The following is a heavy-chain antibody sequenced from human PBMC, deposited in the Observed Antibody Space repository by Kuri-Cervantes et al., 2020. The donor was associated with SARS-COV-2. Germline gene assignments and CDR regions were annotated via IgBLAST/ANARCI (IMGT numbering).Heavy chain of an antibody. D-gene: IGHD3-16*01. V-gene: IGHV3-21*01. CDR1: GFTFSSYS. Sequence: GESLKISCAASGFTFSSYSMNWVRQAPGKGLEWVSSISSSSSYIYYADSVKGRFTISRDNAKNSLYLQMNSLRAEDTAVYYCARAVWLQGPYCDYWGQGILVPSPQ. J-gene: IGHJ4*02. CDR2: ISSSSSYI. CDR3: ARAVWLQGPYCDY.